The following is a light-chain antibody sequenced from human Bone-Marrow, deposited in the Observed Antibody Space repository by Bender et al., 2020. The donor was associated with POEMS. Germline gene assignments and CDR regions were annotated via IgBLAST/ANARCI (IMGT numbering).Light chain of an antibody. CDR1: KLGDKY. J-gene: IGLJ3*02. Sequence: SYELTQPPSVSVSPGQTASITCSGDKLGDKYACWYQQKPGQSPVLVIYQDSKRPSGIPEPFSGSNSGNTATLTISGTQAMDEADYYCQSFDTSLSGWVFGAGTKLTV. V-gene: IGLV3-1*01. CDR3: QSFDTSLSGWV. CDR2: QDS.